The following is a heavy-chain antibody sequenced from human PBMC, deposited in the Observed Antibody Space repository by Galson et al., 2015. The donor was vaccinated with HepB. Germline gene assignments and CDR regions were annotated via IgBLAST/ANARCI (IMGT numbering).Heavy chain of an antibody. CDR3: ARAMNTMVRAVISGIDYTMDV. D-gene: IGHD3-10*01. CDR1: GFTFSSYA. Sequence: SLRLSCAASGFTFSSYAMHWVRQAPGKGLEWVTIISYDGSNEYYADSMKGRFIIPRDNSRNTLYLQMNSLRPDDTAVYYCARAMNTMVRAVISGIDYTMDVWGQGTAVTVSS. V-gene: IGHV3-30*04. J-gene: IGHJ6*02. CDR2: ISYDGSNE.